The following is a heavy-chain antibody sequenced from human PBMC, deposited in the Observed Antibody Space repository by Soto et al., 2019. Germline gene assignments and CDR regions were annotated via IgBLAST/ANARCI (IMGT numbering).Heavy chain of an antibody. J-gene: IGHJ6*02. Sequence: QVQLVQSGAEEKKPGASVKVSCKASGYTFTSYAMHWVRQAPGQRLEWMGWINAGNGNTKYSQKFQGRVTITRDTSASTAYMELSSLRSEDTAVYYCARADQLLSVYYYYGMDVWGQGTTVTVSS. CDR3: ARADQLLSVYYYYGMDV. V-gene: IGHV1-3*05. CDR1: GYTFTSYA. CDR2: INAGNGNT. D-gene: IGHD2-2*01.